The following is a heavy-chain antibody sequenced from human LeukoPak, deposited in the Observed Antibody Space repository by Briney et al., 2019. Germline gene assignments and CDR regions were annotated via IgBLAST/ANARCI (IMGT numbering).Heavy chain of an antibody. CDR2: ISSSGSTI. CDR1: GFTFSSYE. CDR3: ARDPQSYSSGWSTFDY. Sequence: GGSLRLSCAASGFTFSSYEMNWVRQAPGKGLEWVSYISSSGSTIYYADSVKGRFTISRDNAKNSLYPQMNSLRAEDTAVYYCARDPQSYSSGWSTFDYWGQGTLVTVSS. J-gene: IGHJ4*02. V-gene: IGHV3-48*03. D-gene: IGHD6-19*01.